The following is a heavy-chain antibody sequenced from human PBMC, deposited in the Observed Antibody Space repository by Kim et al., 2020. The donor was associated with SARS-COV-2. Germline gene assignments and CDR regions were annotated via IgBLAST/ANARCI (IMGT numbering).Heavy chain of an antibody. CDR2: ISTDGSST. J-gene: IGHJ4*02. D-gene: IGHD3-10*01. CDR3: ARGHASGAFDY. V-gene: IGHV3-74*01. Sequence: GGSLRLSCAASGFTFSSYWMHWVRQAPGKGLVWVSRISTDGSSTTYADSVKGRFTISRDNAKNTLYLQMNRLRAEDTAVYYCARGHASGAFDYWGQGTLVTVSS. CDR1: GFTFSSYW.